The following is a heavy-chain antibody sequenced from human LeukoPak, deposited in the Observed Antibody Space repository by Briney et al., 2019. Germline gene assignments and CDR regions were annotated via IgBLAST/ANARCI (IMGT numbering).Heavy chain of an antibody. CDR2: ISSSSSYI. CDR3: ASAPGGWYFDY. CDR1: GFTLSSYS. J-gene: IGHJ4*02. Sequence: GGSLRLSCAASGFTLSSYSMNWVRQAPGKGLEGVSSISSSSSYIYYAESVEGRFTISRDNAKNSLYLQMNSLRAEDTAVYYCASAPGGWYFDYWGQGTLVTVSS. V-gene: IGHV3-21*01. D-gene: IGHD6-19*01.